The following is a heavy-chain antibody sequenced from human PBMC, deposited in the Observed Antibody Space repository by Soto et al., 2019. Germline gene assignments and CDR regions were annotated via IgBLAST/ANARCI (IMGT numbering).Heavy chain of an antibody. Sequence: GESLKISCKTSGYSFISYWVAWVRQLPGKGLEWMGTFYPGDSTSTYSPSFQGQVTISVDKSISTAYLQLSSLKASDTAMYYCARIIGYCRNNDCSWTFDIWGQGTMVTV. V-gene: IGHV5-51*01. CDR3: ARIIGYCRNNDCSWTFDI. CDR2: FYPGDSTS. CDR1: GYSFISYW. D-gene: IGHD2-15*01. J-gene: IGHJ3*02.